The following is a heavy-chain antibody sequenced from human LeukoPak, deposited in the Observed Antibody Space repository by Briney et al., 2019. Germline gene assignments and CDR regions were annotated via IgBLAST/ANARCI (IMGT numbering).Heavy chain of an antibody. CDR3: ARDPGDYAVY. V-gene: IGHV3-66*01. Sequence: PGGSLRLSCAASGFTFDDYAMHWVRQAPGKGLEWVSVIYSGGSTYYADSVKGRFTISRDNSKNTLYLQTNSLRAEDTAVYYCARDPGDYAVYWGQGTLVTVSS. J-gene: IGHJ4*02. CDR1: GFTFDDYA. D-gene: IGHD2-8*02. CDR2: IYSGGST.